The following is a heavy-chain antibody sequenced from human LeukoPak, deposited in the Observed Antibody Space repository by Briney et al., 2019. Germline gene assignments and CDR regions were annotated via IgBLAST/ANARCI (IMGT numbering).Heavy chain of an antibody. D-gene: IGHD6-19*01. Sequence: ASVKVSCKASGYTFTGYYMYWVRQAPGQGREWMGWINPNSGGKNYAQKFQGWVTKTRDTSISTAYMELSRLRSDDTAVYYCAREDIAVAGTSASLDYWGQGTLVTVSS. V-gene: IGHV1-2*04. J-gene: IGHJ4*02. CDR2: INPNSGGK. CDR1: GYTFTGYY. CDR3: AREDIAVAGTSASLDY.